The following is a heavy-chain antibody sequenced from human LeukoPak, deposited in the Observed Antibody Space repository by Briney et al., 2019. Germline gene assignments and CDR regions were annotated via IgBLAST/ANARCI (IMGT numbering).Heavy chain of an antibody. J-gene: IGHJ6*03. V-gene: IGHV3-48*03. CDR1: GFTFSSYE. D-gene: IGHD2-2*02. CDR3: ARDGSIPWGYYMDV. Sequence: GGSLRLSCAASGFTFSSYEMNWVRQAPGKGLEWVSKISSTGSGIYYADSVKGRFTISRDNSKNTLYLQMNSLRAEDTAVYYCARDGSIPWGYYMDVWGKGTTVTISS. CDR2: ISSTGSGI.